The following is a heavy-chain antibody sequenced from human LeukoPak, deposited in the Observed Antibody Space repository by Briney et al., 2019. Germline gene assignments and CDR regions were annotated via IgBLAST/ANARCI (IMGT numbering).Heavy chain of an antibody. Sequence: GASVKVSCKASGYTFTSYYMHWVRQAPGQGLEWMGIINPSGGSTSYAQKFQGRVTMTRDTSTSTVYMELSSLRSEDTAVYYCARVSVVTATNYYFDYWGQGTLVTVSS. V-gene: IGHV1-46*01. CDR2: INPSGGST. CDR3: ARVSVVTATNYYFDY. J-gene: IGHJ4*02. D-gene: IGHD2-21*02. CDR1: GYTFTSYY.